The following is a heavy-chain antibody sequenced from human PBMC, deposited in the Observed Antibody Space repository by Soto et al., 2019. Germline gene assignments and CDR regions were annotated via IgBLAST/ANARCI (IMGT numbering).Heavy chain of an antibody. Sequence: SETLSLTCTVSGGSISSYYWSWFRQPPGKGLEWIGYIYYSGSTNYNPSLKSRVTISVDTSKNQFSLKLSSVTAADTAVYYCARAGVAYLIRGGMDVWGQGTTVTVSS. CDR3: ARAGVAYLIRGGMDV. D-gene: IGHD3-10*01. CDR2: IYYSGST. V-gene: IGHV4-59*01. CDR1: GGSISSYY. J-gene: IGHJ6*02.